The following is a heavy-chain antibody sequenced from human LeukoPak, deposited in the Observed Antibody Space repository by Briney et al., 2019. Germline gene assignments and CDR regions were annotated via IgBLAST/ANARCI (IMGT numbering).Heavy chain of an antibody. CDR1: GDSISSDY. D-gene: IGHD6-19*01. V-gene: IGHV4-59*01. CDR3: ARGAGWWNY. Sequence: SETLSLTCTVSGDSISSDYWSWIRQPPGGGLEWIGYIYYSGTTNYNPTLKVRVTISVDTSKKQFSLKLSSMTAADTGVYYCARGAGWWNYWGQGTLVTVSS. CDR2: IYYSGTT. J-gene: IGHJ4*02.